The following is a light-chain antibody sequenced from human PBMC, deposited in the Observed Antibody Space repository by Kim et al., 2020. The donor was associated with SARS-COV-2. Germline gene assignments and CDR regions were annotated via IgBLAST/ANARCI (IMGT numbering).Light chain of an antibody. V-gene: IGLV3-19*01. CDR3: NSRDSSGNHLWV. CDR1: SLSCYY. J-gene: IGLJ3*02. CDR2: GKN. Sequence: LRQTVSIPCQGASLSCYYAILYQQKPGQAPVLVIYGKNNRPSGIPDRLSGSSSGNTASLTIPGAQAEDAADYYCNSRDSSGNHLWVFGGGTQLTVL.